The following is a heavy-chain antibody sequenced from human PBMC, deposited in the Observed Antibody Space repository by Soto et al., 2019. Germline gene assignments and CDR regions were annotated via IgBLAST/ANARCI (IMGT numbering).Heavy chain of an antibody. CDR3: ARKSLSNFNWFDP. D-gene: IGHD4-4*01. V-gene: IGHV1-18*04. CDR2: INADYGNT. J-gene: IGHJ5*02. CDR1: GYSFTNYG. Sequence: ASVKVSCKASGYSFTNYGITWVRQAPGQGLEWMGWINADYGNTNYEQKFQGRVTMTTDTSTNTAYMELRSLRSDDTAVYYCARKSLSNFNWFDPWGQGTLVTVSS.